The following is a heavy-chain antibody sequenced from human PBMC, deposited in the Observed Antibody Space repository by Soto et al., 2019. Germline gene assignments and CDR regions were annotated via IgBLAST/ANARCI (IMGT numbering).Heavy chain of an antibody. CDR3: AKDLPAYGDYKDAFVI. CDR1: GFTFSSYA. J-gene: IGHJ3*02. Sequence: EVQLLESGGGLVQPGGSLRLSCAASGFTFSSYAMSWVRQAPGKGLEWVSAISGSGGSTYYADSVKGRFTISRDNSKNTLYLQMNSLRAEDTAVYYCAKDLPAYGDYKDAFVIWGQGTMVTVSS. D-gene: IGHD4-17*01. CDR2: ISGSGGST. V-gene: IGHV3-23*01.